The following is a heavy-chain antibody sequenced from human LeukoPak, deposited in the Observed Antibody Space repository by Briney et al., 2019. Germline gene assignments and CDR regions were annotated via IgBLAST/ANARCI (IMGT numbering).Heavy chain of an antibody. V-gene: IGHV3-7*01. J-gene: IGHJ3*02. D-gene: IGHD3-9*01. CDR2: IKYDRSEI. Sequence: GGSLRLSCAASGFTFSNYWMSWVRQAPGKGLEWVANIKYDRSEIYYVDSVKGRFTISRDNVKNSLVLQMNSLRAGDTAVYYCVRDILTGWAFDIWGQGTMVTVSS. CDR3: VRDILTGWAFDI. CDR1: GFTFSNYW.